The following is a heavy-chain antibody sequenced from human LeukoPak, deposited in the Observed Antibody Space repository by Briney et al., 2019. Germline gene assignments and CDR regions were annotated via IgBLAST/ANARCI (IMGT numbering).Heavy chain of an antibody. CDR3: ARGEGLKVGATNFDY. V-gene: IGHV4-59*01. CDR1: GGSISSYY. J-gene: IGHJ4*02. D-gene: IGHD1-26*01. CDR2: IYYSGST. Sequence: SETLSLTCTVSGGSISSYYWSWIRQPPGKGLEWIGYIYYSGSTNYNPSLKSRVTISVDTSKNQFSLKLSSVTAADTAVYYCARGEGLKVGATNFDYWGQGTLVTVSS.